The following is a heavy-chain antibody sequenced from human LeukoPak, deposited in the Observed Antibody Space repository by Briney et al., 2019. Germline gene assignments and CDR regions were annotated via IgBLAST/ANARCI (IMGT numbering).Heavy chain of an antibody. Sequence: SVKVSCKAYGGTFSSYAISWVRQAPGQGLEWMGGIIPIFGTANYAQKFQGRVTITADESTSTAYMELSSLRSEDTAVYYCARDGYSSSLDAFDIWGQGTMVTVSS. D-gene: IGHD6-13*01. CDR2: IIPIFGTA. CDR1: GGTFSSYA. CDR3: ARDGYSSSLDAFDI. J-gene: IGHJ3*02. V-gene: IGHV1-69*13.